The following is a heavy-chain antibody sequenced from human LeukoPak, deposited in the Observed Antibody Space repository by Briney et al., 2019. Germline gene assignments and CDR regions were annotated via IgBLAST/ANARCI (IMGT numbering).Heavy chain of an antibody. D-gene: IGHD6-13*01. J-gene: IGHJ4*02. Sequence: ASVKVTCKASGYTFTGYYMHWVRQAPGQGLEWMGWINPNSGGTNYAQKFQGRVTMTRDTSISTAYMELSRLRSDDTAVYYCTIRTSIAAAGRPPFDYWGQGTLVTVSS. CDR2: INPNSGGT. V-gene: IGHV1-2*02. CDR3: TIRTSIAAAGRPPFDY. CDR1: GYTFTGYY.